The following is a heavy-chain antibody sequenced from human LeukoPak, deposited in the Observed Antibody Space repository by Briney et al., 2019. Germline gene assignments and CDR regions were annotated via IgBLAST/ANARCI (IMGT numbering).Heavy chain of an antibody. D-gene: IGHD6-13*01. J-gene: IGHJ4*02. CDR2: TRNKANSYTT. Sequence: GGSLRLSCAASGFTFSDHYMDWVRQAPGKGLEWVGRTRNKANSYTTEYVASVKGRFTISRDDSKNSLYLQMNSLKTEDTAVYYCARETVAAAGKEFDYWGQGTLVTVSS. V-gene: IGHV3-72*01. CDR3: ARETVAAAGKEFDY. CDR1: GFTFSDHY.